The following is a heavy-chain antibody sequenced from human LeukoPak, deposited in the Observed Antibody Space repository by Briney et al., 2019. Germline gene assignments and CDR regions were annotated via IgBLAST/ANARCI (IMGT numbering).Heavy chain of an antibody. V-gene: IGHV3-7*04. J-gene: IGHJ4*02. Sequence: GGSLRLFCAASGFTFSSYLMNWVRQAPGKGLEWVANIKPDGSDESYVDSVKGRFTISRDNAKNSLYLQMNSLRAEDTAVYYCARENFQYWAERWLVTVSS. CDR1: GFTFSSYL. CDR2: IKPDGSDE. CDR3: ARENFQY.